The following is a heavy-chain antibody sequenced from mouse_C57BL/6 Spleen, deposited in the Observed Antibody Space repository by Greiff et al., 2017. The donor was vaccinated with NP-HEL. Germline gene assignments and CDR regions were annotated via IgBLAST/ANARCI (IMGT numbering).Heavy chain of an antibody. Sequence: VQLKESGPELVKPGASVKISCKASGYSFTDYNMNWVKQSNGKSLEWIGVINPNYGTTSYNQKFKGKATLTVDQSSSTAYMQLNSLTSEDSAVYYCARRGSTMVTTGGFAYWGQGTLVTVSA. D-gene: IGHD2-2*01. CDR2: INPNYGTT. V-gene: IGHV1-39*01. J-gene: IGHJ3*01. CDR3: ARRGSTMVTTGGFAY. CDR1: GYSFTDYN.